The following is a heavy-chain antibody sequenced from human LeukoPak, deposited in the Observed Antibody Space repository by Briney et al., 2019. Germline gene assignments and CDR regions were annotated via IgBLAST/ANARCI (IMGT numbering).Heavy chain of an antibody. CDR2: IYYSGST. J-gene: IGHJ5*02. CDR3: ARVDYGDYEENWFDP. V-gene: IGHV4-59*01. Sequence: SETLSLTCTVSGGSISSYYWTWIRQPPGKGLEWIGYIYYSGSTNYNPSLKSRVTISVDTSKNQFSLKLSSVTAADTAVYYCARVDYGDYEENWFDPWGQGTLVAVSS. D-gene: IGHD4-17*01. CDR1: GGSISSYY.